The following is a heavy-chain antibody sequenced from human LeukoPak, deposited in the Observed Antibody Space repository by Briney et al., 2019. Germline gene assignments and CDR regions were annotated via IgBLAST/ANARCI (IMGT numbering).Heavy chain of an antibody. V-gene: IGHV3-23*01. D-gene: IGHD5-18*01. CDR3: AKGYTYGSD. CDR2: ISGRGDYT. J-gene: IGHJ4*02. Sequence: PGESLRLSCAASGFTFSSYWMNWVRQAPGKGLHWVSTISGRGDYTYYADSVKGRFTISRDNSKNTLYLQMNSLRAEDTAVYYCAKGYTYGSDWGQGTLVTVSS. CDR1: GFTFSSYW.